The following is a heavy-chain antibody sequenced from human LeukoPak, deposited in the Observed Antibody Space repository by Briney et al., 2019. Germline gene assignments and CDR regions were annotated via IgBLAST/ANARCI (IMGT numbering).Heavy chain of an antibody. V-gene: IGHV1-46*01. D-gene: IGHD6-13*01. Sequence: ASVKVSCKASGYTFTNYYIHWVRQAPGQGLEWMGIINPSGGSTSYAQKFQGRVTQTRDTSTSTVYMELSSLTSEDTAVYYCARSDIAAAGIYWYFDLWGRGTLVTVSS. CDR1: GYTFTNYY. J-gene: IGHJ2*01. CDR2: INPSGGST. CDR3: ARSDIAAAGIYWYFDL.